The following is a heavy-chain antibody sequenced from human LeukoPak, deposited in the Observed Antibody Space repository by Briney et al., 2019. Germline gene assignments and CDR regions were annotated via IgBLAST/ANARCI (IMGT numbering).Heavy chain of an antibody. V-gene: IGHV4-59*08. J-gene: IGHJ4*02. Sequence: PSETLPLTCTVSGGSISGYYWSWIRQPPGKGLEWIGHIYYTGSTSYNPSLKSRVTISVDTSKNQFSLKLSYVNAADTAVYYCARYISSGLDYWGQGTLVTVSS. CDR3: ARYISSGLDY. D-gene: IGHD6-6*01. CDR1: GGSISGYY. CDR2: IYYTGST.